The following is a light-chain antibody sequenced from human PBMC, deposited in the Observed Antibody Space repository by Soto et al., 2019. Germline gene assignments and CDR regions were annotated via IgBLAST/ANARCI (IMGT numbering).Light chain of an antibody. J-gene: IGKJ1*01. Sequence: EIVLTQSPGTLSLSPGERATLSCRASQSVASSHLAWYRQKPGQTPRLLIFGTSTRATGIPDRFSGGGSGTDFTLTISRLDPEDYAVYFCQQYDSIPPWTFGQGTRVEVK. CDR1: QSVASSH. CDR2: GTS. CDR3: QQYDSIPPWT. V-gene: IGKV3-20*01.